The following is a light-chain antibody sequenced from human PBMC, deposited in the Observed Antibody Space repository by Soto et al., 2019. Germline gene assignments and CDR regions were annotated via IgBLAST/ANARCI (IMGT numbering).Light chain of an antibody. Sequence: DIQMTQSPASLSASVGNTGTITGRASQSISSYLNWYQHKPGQAPKLLIYAASGLATGVPARFSGSGSGPDFTLTISSLQPEDFATYYCQQTLSFPSTFGQGTKVDI. V-gene: IGKV1-39*01. CDR1: QSISSY. CDR3: QQTLSFPST. J-gene: IGKJ1*01. CDR2: AAS.